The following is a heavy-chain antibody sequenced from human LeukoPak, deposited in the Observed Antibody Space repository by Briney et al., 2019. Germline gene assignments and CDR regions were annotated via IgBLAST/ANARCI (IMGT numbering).Heavy chain of an antibody. J-gene: IGHJ3*02. V-gene: IGHV4-39*07. Sequence: SETLSLTCTVSGGSISSSSYYWGWIRQPPGKGLEWIGSIHYSGSTYYNPSLKSRVTISVDTSKNQFSLKLSSVTAADTAVYYCARAPMIVTRGAFDIWGQGTMVTVSS. D-gene: IGHD3-22*01. CDR1: GGSISSSSYY. CDR2: IHYSGST. CDR3: ARAPMIVTRGAFDI.